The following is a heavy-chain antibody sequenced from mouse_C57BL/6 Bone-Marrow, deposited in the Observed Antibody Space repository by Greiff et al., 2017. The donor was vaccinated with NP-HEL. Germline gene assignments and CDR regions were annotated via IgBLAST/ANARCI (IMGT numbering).Heavy chain of an antibody. CDR2: INPNNGGT. V-gene: IGHV1-26*01. J-gene: IGHJ4*01. D-gene: IGHD2-2*01. Sequence: EVMLQQSGPELVKPGASVKISCKASGYTFTDYYMNWVKQSHGKSLEWIGDINPNNGGTSYNQKFKGKATLTVDKSSSTDYMELRSLTSEDSAVYYCARGYGYDDRGDYWGQGTSVTVSS. CDR1: GYTFTDYY. CDR3: ARGYGYDDRGDY.